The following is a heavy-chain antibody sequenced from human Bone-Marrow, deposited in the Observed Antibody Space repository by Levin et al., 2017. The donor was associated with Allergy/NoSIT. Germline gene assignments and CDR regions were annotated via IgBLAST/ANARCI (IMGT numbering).Heavy chain of an antibody. CDR2: ISSSSNYI. V-gene: IGHV3-21*01. CDR1: GFTFSSYS. D-gene: IGHD1-26*01. Sequence: GESLKISCAASGFTFSSYSMNWVRQAPGKGLEWVSSISSSSNYIYYAGSVKGRFTISRVNDINSLYLQMNSLRAEDTAVYYCARVAGATRKTDYWGQGTLVTVSS. CDR3: ARVAGATRKTDY. J-gene: IGHJ4*02.